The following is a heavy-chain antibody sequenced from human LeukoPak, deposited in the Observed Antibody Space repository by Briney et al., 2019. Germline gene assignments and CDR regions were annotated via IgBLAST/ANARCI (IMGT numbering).Heavy chain of an antibody. V-gene: IGHV3-23*01. Sequence: GRSRRLSCAASGFTFSSYAMSWVRQAPGKGLEWVSVISGDGGNAYYADSVKGRFTISRDNSKNTLFLQMNSLRAEDTAVYYCAKRTAVTGAIDFWGRGTLVTVSP. D-gene: IGHD6-19*01. CDR3: AKRTAVTGAIDF. J-gene: IGHJ4*02. CDR2: ISGDGGNA. CDR1: GFTFSSYA.